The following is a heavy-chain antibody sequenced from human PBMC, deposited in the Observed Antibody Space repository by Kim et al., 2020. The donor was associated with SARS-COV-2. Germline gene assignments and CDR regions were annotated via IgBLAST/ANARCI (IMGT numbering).Heavy chain of an antibody. D-gene: IGHD2-15*01. J-gene: IGHJ4*02. CDR1: GGSISSGGYY. V-gene: IGHV4-31*03. CDR3: ARDTEASGFDY. Sequence: SETLSLTCTVSGGSISSGGYYWSWIRQHPGKGLEWIGYIYYSGSTYYNPSLKSRVTISVDTSKNQFSLKLSSVTAADTAVYYCARDTEASGFDYWGQGTLVTVSS. CDR2: IYYSGST.